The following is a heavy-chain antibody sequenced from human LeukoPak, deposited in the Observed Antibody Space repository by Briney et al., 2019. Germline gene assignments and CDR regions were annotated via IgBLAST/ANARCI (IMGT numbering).Heavy chain of an antibody. J-gene: IGHJ6*03. CDR1: GFTFSDYY. CDR3: ARDRIPGAFSYGYGFSDMGV. D-gene: IGHD5-18*01. Sequence: KPGGSLRLSCEASGFTFSDYYMTWVCQAPGKGLEWVSYIGTSGSTVDYADSVKGRFTISGDNAQNSMYLQMNSLRAEDTAVYYCARDRIPGAFSYGYGFSDMGVWGKGTTVTVSS. V-gene: IGHV3-11*04. CDR2: IGTSGSTV.